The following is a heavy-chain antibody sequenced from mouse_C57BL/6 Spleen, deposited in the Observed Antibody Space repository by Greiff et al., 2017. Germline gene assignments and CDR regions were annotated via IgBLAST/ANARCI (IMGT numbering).Heavy chain of an antibody. J-gene: IGHJ4*01. D-gene: IGHD1-1*01. CDR1: GYTFTSYW. CDR2: INPSNGGT. V-gene: IGHV1-53*01. Sequence: QVQLQQSGTELVKPGASVKLSCKASGYTFTSYWMHWVKQRPGQGLEWIGNINPSNGGTNYNEKFKSKATLTVDKSSSTAYMQLSSLTSEDSAVYYCATTMNYYGSSYAMDYWGQGTSVTVPS. CDR3: ATTMNYYGSSYAMDY.